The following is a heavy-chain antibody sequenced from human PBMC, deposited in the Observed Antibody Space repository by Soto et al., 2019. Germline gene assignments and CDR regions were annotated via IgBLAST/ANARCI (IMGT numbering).Heavy chain of an antibody. V-gene: IGHV4-30-2*01. CDR3: ARVGGWFDP. D-gene: IGHD3-16*01. CDR1: VGSLSSGGYS. CDR2: IYDNGNT. J-gene: IGHJ5*02. Sequence: LSLTCAVSVGSLSSGGYSWNWIRQPPGKALEWIGYIYDNGNTYYNPSLKSRVTISVARSKNQFSLNLTSVTAADTAVYFCARVGGWFDPWGQGTLVTVSS.